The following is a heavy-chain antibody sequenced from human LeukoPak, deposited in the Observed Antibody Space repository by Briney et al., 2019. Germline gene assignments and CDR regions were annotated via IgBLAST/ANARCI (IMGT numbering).Heavy chain of an antibody. Sequence: GGSLRLSCAASGFTFSSYAMSWVREAPGTGLEWVSAISGSGGSTYYADSVKGRFTISRDNSKNTLYLPMNSLRAEDTAVYYCAKDPRIAASYYFDYWGQGTLVTVSS. D-gene: IGHD6-6*01. J-gene: IGHJ4*02. CDR2: ISGSGGST. CDR3: AKDPRIAASYYFDY. CDR1: GFTFSSYA. V-gene: IGHV3-23*01.